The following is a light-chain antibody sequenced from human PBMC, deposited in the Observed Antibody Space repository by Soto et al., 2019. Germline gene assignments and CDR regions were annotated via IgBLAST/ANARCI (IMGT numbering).Light chain of an antibody. Sequence: EVVLTQSPATLSVSPGDRATLSCRASQSVSRNLAWYQQKPGQAPRLLIYGASTRATGVPARFSGSGSATEFTLTISSLQPEDVAAYYCQKYNSAPLTFGGGTKVEIK. CDR2: GAS. CDR3: QKYNSAPLT. CDR1: QSVSRN. V-gene: IGKV3-15*01. J-gene: IGKJ4*01.